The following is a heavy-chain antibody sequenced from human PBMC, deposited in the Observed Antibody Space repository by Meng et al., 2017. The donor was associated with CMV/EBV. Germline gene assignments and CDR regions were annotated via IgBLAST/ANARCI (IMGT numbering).Heavy chain of an antibody. D-gene: IGHD2-2*02. CDR1: SFSGYY. Sequence: SFSGYYWSWICQPPGKGLEWIGEIDHSGSTNYSPSLKSRVTISVDTSKNQFSLKLSSVTAADTAVYYCARGEIVVVPAAIRFNWYFDLWGRGTLVTVSS. V-gene: IGHV4-34*01. CDR2: IDHSGST. J-gene: IGHJ2*01. CDR3: ARGEIVVVPAAIRFNWYFDL.